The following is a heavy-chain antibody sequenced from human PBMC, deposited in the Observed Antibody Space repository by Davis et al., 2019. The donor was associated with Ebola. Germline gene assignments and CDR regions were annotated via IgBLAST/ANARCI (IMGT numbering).Heavy chain of an antibody. V-gene: IGHV4-39*07. CDR1: GGSISSSSYY. CDR3: ARGSYGRVYYYYMDV. D-gene: IGHD5-18*01. Sequence: PSETLSLTCTVSGGSISSSSYYWGWIRQPPGKGLEWIGEINHSGSTNYNPSLKSRVTISVDTSKNQFSLKLSSVTAADTAVYYCARGSYGRVYYYYMDVWGKGTTVTVSS. CDR2: INHSGST. J-gene: IGHJ6*03.